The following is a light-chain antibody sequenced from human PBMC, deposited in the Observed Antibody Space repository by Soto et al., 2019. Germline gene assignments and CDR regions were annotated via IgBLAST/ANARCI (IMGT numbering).Light chain of an antibody. Sequence: EIVLTQSPGTLSLSPGERATLSCRASQSVSSSYLAWYQQKPGQAPRLLIYGASSRATGIPDRFSGSGSGTDFTLTISRLEPEDFAVYYCQQYGSSPPYTFGQRTKLDIK. CDR1: QSVSSSY. J-gene: IGKJ2*01. CDR3: QQYGSSPPYT. V-gene: IGKV3-20*01. CDR2: GAS.